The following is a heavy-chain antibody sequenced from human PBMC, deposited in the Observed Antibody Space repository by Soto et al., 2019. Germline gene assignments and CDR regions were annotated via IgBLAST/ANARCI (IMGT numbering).Heavy chain of an antibody. Sequence: GGSLRLSCAASGFTVSSNYISWVRQAPGKGLEWVSVIYSGGSTYYADSVKGRFTISRDNSKNTLYLQMNSLRAEDTAVYYCARDRRGASAAAGTRNYYYGMDVWGQGTTVTVSS. V-gene: IGHV3-53*01. CDR1: GFTVSSNY. CDR2: IYSGGST. CDR3: ARDRRGASAAAGTRNYYYGMDV. D-gene: IGHD6-13*01. J-gene: IGHJ6*02.